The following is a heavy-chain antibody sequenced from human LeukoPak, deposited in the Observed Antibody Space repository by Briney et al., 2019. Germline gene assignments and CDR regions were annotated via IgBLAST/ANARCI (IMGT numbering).Heavy chain of an antibody. V-gene: IGHV3-53*05. CDR1: GFTVRGNY. CDR2: IYDDGLT. Sequence: GGSLRLSCAASGFTVRGNYMSWVRQAPGKRPESVSIIYDDGLTQYADSVKGRFSISRDNSKNTLDLQMSSLSIEDTAVYFCAKETTAYSSRTLDCWGQGTLVTVSS. J-gene: IGHJ4*02. CDR3: AKETTAYSSRTLDC. D-gene: IGHD6-13*01.